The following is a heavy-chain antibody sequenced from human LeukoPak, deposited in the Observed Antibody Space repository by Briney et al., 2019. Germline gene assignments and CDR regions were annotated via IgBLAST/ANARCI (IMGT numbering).Heavy chain of an antibody. CDR2: VATSLRAR. J-gene: IGHJ6*03. D-gene: IGHD2-2*01. CDR3: AGGGIVVVPGAASNYYYYMDV. CDR1: GFTLSTEI. Sequence: GGSLRLSCAASGFTLSTEIVNGVGQARGKGLDWVSSVATSLRARYYADSVKGRFTVSRDNAKNSLYLQMNSLRAEDTAVYYCAGGGIVVVPGAASNYYYYMDVWGKGTTVTVSS. V-gene: IGHV3-21*01.